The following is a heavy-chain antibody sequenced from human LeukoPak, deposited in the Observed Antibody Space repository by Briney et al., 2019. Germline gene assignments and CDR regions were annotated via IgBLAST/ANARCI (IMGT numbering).Heavy chain of an antibody. CDR2: VDLEDGDT. J-gene: IGHJ4*02. Sequence: ATVKISCKASGYTFNDYYIHWVQQAPGKGLEWMGRVDLEDGDTIYAEKFQGRVTITADTSTDTAYMDLSSLRSFDTAVYYCARGSRSFDWLRSYFDFWGQGILVSVSS. CDR3: ARGSRSFDWLRSYFDF. V-gene: IGHV1-69-2*01. D-gene: IGHD3-9*01. CDR1: GYTFNDYY.